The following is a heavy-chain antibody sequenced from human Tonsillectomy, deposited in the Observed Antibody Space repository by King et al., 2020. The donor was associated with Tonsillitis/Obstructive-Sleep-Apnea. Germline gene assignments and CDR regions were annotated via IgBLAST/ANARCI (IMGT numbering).Heavy chain of an antibody. V-gene: IGHV5-51*01. D-gene: IGHD1-26*01. CDR1: GYSFTSYW. CDR2: IYPGDSDT. J-gene: IGHJ3*02. Sequence: VQLVESGAEVKKPGESLKISCKGSGYSFTSYWIGWVRQMPGKGLEWMGIIYPGDSDTRYSPSFQGQVTISADKSISTAYLQWSSLKASDTAMYYCARSSGRYSPGDAFDIWGQGTMVTVSS. CDR3: ARSSGRYSPGDAFDI.